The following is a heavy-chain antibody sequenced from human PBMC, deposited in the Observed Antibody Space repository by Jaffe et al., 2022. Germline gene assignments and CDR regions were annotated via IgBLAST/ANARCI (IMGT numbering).Heavy chain of an antibody. CDR1: GGSFSGYY. J-gene: IGHJ1*01. D-gene: IGHD2-15*01. CDR3: ARVEEFERVVAAEYFQH. CDR2: INHSGST. V-gene: IGHV4-34*01. Sequence: QVQLQQWGAGLLKPSETLSLTCAVYGGSFSGYYWSWIRQPPGKGLEWIGEINHSGSTNYNPSLKSRVTISVDTSKNQFSLKLSSVTAADTAVYYCARVEEFERVVAAEYFQHWGQGTLVTVSS.